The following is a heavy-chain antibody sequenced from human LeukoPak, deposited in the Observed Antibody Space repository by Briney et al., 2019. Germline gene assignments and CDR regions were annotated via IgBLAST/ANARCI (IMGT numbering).Heavy chain of an antibody. V-gene: IGHV1-18*01. Sequence: SVKVSCKASGYTFTSSGISWVRQAPGQGLEWMGWISPYNGNTNYAQKVQGRVTMTTDTSTSTAYMDLRSLTSDDTAVYYCARGLGTTTFADFDYWGQGTLVTVSS. D-gene: IGHD1-7*01. J-gene: IGHJ4*02. CDR3: ARGLGTTTFADFDY. CDR1: GYTFTSSG. CDR2: ISPYNGNT.